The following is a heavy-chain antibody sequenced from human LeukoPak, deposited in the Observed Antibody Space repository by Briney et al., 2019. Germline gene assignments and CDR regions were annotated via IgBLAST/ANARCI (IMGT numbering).Heavy chain of an antibody. CDR1: GDTFTGHY. Sequence: ASVTVSCKASGDTFTGHYIHWGRQAPGQGLEWMGWMNPSDNGVNYAQKFPGRVAMTRHTSISTGYVEVNRLTSDDPADYYCTTNAAALGYWGQGTLVTVSS. J-gene: IGHJ1*01. CDR3: TTNAAALGY. D-gene: IGHD6-13*01. V-gene: IGHV1-2*02. CDR2: MNPSDNGV.